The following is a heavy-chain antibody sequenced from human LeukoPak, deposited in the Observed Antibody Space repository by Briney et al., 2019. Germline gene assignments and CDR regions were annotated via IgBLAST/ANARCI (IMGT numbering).Heavy chain of an antibody. V-gene: IGHV3-7*01. CDR2: IKQDGSEK. CDR1: GFTFSSYW. CDR3: ARDTQVVPAVFDY. Sequence: GGSLRLSCAASGFTFSSYWMSWVRQAPGKGPEWVANIKQDGSEKYYVDSVKGRFTISRDNAKNSLYLQMNSLRAEDTAVYYCARDTQVVPAVFDYWGQGTLVTVSS. J-gene: IGHJ4*02. D-gene: IGHD2-2*01.